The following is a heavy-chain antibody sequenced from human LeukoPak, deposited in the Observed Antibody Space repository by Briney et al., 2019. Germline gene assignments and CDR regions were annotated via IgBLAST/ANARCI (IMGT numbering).Heavy chain of an antibody. CDR1: GFTFGSYW. CDR3: ARVISNYYDSFFDL. J-gene: IGHJ2*01. Sequence: GGSLRLSCAASGFTFGSYWMHWVRQAPGKGLVWVSRINSDGSSTNYADSVKGRFTISRDNAKNTLYLQMNSLRAEDTAVYYCARVISNYYDSFFDLWGRGTLVTIAS. D-gene: IGHD3-22*01. V-gene: IGHV3-74*01. CDR2: INSDGSST.